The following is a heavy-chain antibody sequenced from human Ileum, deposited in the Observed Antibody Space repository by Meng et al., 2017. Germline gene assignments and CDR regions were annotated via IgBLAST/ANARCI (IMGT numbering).Heavy chain of an antibody. CDR2: ISSDGNLR. CDR1: GFTFSTYW. J-gene: IGHJ3*02. D-gene: IGHD3-3*01. V-gene: IGHV3-74*01. Sequence: GESLKISCSVSGFTFSTYWMNWVRQAPGKGLVWVSRISSDGNLRSYADSVKGRFTISRDDSKSIVYLQMNNLETEDTAVYFCTRPARKEATIFGDAFDIWGQGTMVTVSS. CDR3: TRPARKEATIFGDAFDI.